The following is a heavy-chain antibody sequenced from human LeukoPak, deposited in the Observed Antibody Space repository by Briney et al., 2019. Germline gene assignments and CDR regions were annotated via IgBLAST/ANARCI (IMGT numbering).Heavy chain of an antibody. CDR3: ARVRTYYYGSGSHEADY. D-gene: IGHD3-10*01. CDR1: GGSFSGYY. CDR2: INHSGST. J-gene: IGHJ4*02. Sequence: PSETLSLTCTVYGGSFSGYYWSWIRQPPGKGLEWIGEINHSGSTNYNPSLKSRVTISVDTSKNQFSLKLSSVTAADTAVYYCARVRTYYYGSGSHEADYWGQGTLVTVSS. V-gene: IGHV4-34*01.